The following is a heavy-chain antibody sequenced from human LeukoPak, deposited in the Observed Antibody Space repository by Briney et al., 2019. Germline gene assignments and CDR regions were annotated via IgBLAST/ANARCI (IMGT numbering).Heavy chain of an antibody. Sequence: ASVKVSCKTSGYNFNNHWMHWVRQAPGQGLEWMGIINPNSGHTVYAQKFQGRVTMTRDTSTTTVDMELSSLRSDGTAVYYCARGFVYGDFWSGWEGFGYWGQGSLVTVSS. CDR3: ARGFVYGDFWSGWEGFGY. CDR1: GYNFNNHW. CDR2: INPNSGHT. J-gene: IGHJ4*02. D-gene: IGHD3-3*01. V-gene: IGHV1-46*02.